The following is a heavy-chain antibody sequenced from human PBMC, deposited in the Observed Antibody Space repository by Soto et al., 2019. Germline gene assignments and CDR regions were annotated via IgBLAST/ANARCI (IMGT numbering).Heavy chain of an antibody. D-gene: IGHD3-3*01. Sequence: EVQLVESGGGLVQPGGSLRLSCAASGFTFTSYWMSWVRQAPGKGLEWVANIKQDGTSKYYANSLKARFTVSRDNGKSSIYLQMDSLRDDDTAVYSCARLRFIFMERDFDSWGQGTLVTVSS. CDR1: GFTFTSYW. CDR3: ARLRFIFMERDFDS. V-gene: IGHV3-7*05. CDR2: IKQDGTSK. J-gene: IGHJ4*02.